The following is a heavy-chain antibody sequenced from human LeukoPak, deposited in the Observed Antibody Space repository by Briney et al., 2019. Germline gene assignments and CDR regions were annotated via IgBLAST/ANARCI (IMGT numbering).Heavy chain of an antibody. D-gene: IGHD3-9*01. CDR3: ARGFARVLRYLFGTFDP. V-gene: IGHV4-34*01. CDR1: GGSFSGYY. CDR2: INHSGST. J-gene: IGHJ5*02. Sequence: SETLSLTCAAYGGSFSGYYWSWIRQPPGKGLEWIGEINHSGSTNYNPSLKSRVTISVDTSKNQFSLKLSSVTAADTAVYYCARGFARVLRYLFGTFDPWGQGTLVTVSS.